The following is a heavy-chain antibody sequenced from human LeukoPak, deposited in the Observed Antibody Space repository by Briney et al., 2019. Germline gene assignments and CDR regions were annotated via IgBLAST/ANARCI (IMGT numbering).Heavy chain of an antibody. J-gene: IGHJ4*02. CDR2: IYSGGNT. CDR1: SFAVSNTY. V-gene: IGHV3-66*01. D-gene: IGHD5-18*01. CDR3: ARGSVDTGLATGY. Sequence: PGGSLRLSCAATSFAVSNTYMTWVRQAPGKGLEWVSVIYSGGNTYYADSVKGRFTISRDNSHKTLYLQMYSLRVEDTAVYYCARGSVDTGLATGYWGQGTLVTVSA.